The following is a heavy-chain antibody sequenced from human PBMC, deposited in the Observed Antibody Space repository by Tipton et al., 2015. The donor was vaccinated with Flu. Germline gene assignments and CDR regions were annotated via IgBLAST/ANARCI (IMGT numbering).Heavy chain of an antibody. Sequence: TLSLTCTVSGGSISSYYWSWIRQPPGKGLEWIGYIYYSGSTNYNPSLKSRVTISVDTSKNQFSLKLSSVTAADTAVYYCARVETPSWSSGRHRYFQHWGQGTLVTVSS. CDR1: GGSISSYY. CDR2: IYYSGST. D-gene: IGHD6-25*01. V-gene: IGHV4-59*01. J-gene: IGHJ1*01. CDR3: ARVETPSWSSGRHRYFQH.